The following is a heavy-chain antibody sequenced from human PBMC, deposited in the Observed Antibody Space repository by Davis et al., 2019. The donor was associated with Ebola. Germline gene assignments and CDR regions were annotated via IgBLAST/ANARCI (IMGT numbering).Heavy chain of an antibody. CDR3: AREAFGAFDF. CDR1: GGSISSYY. V-gene: IGHV4-59*01. CDR2: IYYSGST. J-gene: IGHJ4*02. D-gene: IGHD3-3*01. Sequence: SETLSLTCTVSGGSISSYYWSWIRQPPGKGLEWIGYIYYSGSTNYNPSLKSRVTISVDTSKNQFSLKLSSVTAADTALYFCAREAFGAFDFWGQGTPVTVSS.